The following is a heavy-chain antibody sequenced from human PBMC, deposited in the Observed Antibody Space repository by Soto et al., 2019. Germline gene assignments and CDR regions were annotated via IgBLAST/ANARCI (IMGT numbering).Heavy chain of an antibody. D-gene: IGHD3-3*01. CDR1: GYTFTSYG. J-gene: IGHJ5*02. V-gene: IGHV1-18*01. CDR3: AVVYYDFWSGPQDPLDP. Sequence: ASVKVSCKASGYTFTSYGISWVRQAPGQGLEWMGWISAYNGNTNYAQKLQGRVTMTTDTSTSTAYMELRSLRSDDTAVYYCAVVYYDFWSGPQDPLDPWGQGTLVTV. CDR2: ISAYNGNT.